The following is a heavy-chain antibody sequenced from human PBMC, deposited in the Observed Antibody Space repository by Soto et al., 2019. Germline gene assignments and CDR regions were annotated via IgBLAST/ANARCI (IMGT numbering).Heavy chain of an antibody. J-gene: IGHJ6*02. CDR1: GGTFSDYA. D-gene: IGHD6-13*01. V-gene: IGHV1-69*13. CDR2: TIPIFGAA. CDR3: ARGEQLYYAMDV. Sequence: SVKVSCKASGGTFSDYAISCVRQAPGQGLEWMGGTIPIFGAANYAQKFQGRVTIIADESTSTAYMELSSLRSEDTAVYYCARGEQLYYAMDVWGQGTTVTVSS.